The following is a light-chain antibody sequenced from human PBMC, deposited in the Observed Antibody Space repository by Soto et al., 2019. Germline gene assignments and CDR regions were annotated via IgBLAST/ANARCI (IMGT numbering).Light chain of an antibody. CDR2: AAS. CDR1: QGISSR. J-gene: IGKJ3*01. Sequence: DIQLTQSPSFLSASVGDRVTITCRASQGISSRLAWYQQNPGKAPKLLIYAASTLQSRVPSRFSGSGSGTEFTLTISSLQPEDFATYYCQQVNSYPLTFGPGTKVDIK. CDR3: QQVNSYPLT. V-gene: IGKV1-9*01.